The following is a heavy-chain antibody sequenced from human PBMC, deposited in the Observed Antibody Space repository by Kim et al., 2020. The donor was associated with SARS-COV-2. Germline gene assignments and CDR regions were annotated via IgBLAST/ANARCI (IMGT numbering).Heavy chain of an antibody. Sequence: SETLSLTCTVSGGSISSYYWSWIRQPPGKGLEWIGYIYYSGSTNYNPSLKSRVTISVDTSKNQFSLKLSSVTAADTAVYYCVRAGGSYTRHLDYWGQGTLVTVSS. J-gene: IGHJ4*02. CDR2: IYYSGST. CDR1: GGSISSYY. CDR3: VRAGGSYTRHLDY. D-gene: IGHD3-16*01. V-gene: IGHV4-59*08.